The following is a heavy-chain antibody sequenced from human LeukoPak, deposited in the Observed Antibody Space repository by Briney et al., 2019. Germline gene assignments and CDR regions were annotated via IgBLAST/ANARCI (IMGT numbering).Heavy chain of an antibody. D-gene: IGHD2-2*01. J-gene: IGHJ4*02. V-gene: IGHV3-21*01. CDR3: ARGHCSSTSCYFDY. CDR2: ISSSSSYI. CDR1: GFTVSNNY. Sequence: GGSLRLSCAASGFTVSNNYMRWVRQAPGKGLEWVSSISSSSSYIYYADSVKGRFTISRDNAKNSLYLQMNSLRAEDTAVYYSARGHCSSTSCYFDYWGQGTLVTVSS.